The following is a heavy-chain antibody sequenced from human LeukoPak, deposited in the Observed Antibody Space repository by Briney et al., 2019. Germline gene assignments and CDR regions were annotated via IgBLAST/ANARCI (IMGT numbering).Heavy chain of an antibody. V-gene: IGHV1-69*05. J-gene: IGHJ4*02. D-gene: IGHD3-10*01. CDR2: IIPIFGTA. Sequence: SVKVSCKASGGTFSSYAISWVRQAPGQGLEWMGGIIPIFGTANYAQKFQGSVTITTDESTSTAYMELSSLRSEDTAVYYCARDRSYGSGSYVVDYWGQGTLVTVSS. CDR1: GGTFSSYA. CDR3: ARDRSYGSGSYVVDY.